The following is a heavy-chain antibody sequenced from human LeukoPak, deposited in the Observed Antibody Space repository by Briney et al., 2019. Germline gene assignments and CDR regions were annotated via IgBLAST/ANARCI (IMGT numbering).Heavy chain of an antibody. D-gene: IGHD5-12*01. CDR1: GGTFSSYA. CDR3: ARDGYSGYDSSLDY. V-gene: IGHV1-69*13. CDR2: IIPIFGTA. Sequence: ASVKVSCKASGGTFSSYAISWVRQAPGQGLEWMGGIIPIFGTANYAQKFQGRVTITADESTSTAYMELSSLRSEDTAVYYCARDGYSGYDSSLDYWGQGTLVTVSS. J-gene: IGHJ4*02.